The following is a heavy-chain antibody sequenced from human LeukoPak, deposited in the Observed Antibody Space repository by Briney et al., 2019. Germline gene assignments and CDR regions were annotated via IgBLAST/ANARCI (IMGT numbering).Heavy chain of an antibody. Sequence: GGSLRLSCAASGFTFSSYGMHWVRQAPGKGLEWVAVIWYDGSNKYYADSVKGRFTISRDNSKNTLYLQMYSLRAEDTAVYYCARGGEYYGSGSYSLLDYWGQGTLVTVSS. V-gene: IGHV3-33*01. CDR3: ARGGEYYGSGSYSLLDY. D-gene: IGHD3-10*01. CDR1: GFTFSSYG. J-gene: IGHJ4*02. CDR2: IWYDGSNK.